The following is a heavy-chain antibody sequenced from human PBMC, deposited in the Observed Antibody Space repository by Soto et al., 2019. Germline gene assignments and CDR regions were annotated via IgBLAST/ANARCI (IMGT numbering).Heavy chain of an antibody. Sequence: QVQLVESGGGVVQPGRSLRLSCAASGFTFSSYGMHWVRQAPGKGLEWVAVIWYDGSNKYYADSVKGRFTISRDNSKNTLYLQMNSLRAEDTAVYYCARDRECSGGSCYSGWFDYWGQGTLVTVSS. CDR2: IWYDGSNK. J-gene: IGHJ4*02. D-gene: IGHD2-15*01. CDR1: GFTFSSYG. V-gene: IGHV3-33*01. CDR3: ARDRECSGGSCYSGWFDY.